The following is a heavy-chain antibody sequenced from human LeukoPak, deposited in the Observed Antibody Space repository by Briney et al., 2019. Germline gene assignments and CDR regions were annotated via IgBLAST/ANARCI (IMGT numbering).Heavy chain of an antibody. J-gene: IGHJ4*02. Sequence: GGSLRLSCAASGFTFSSYSMNWVRQAPGKGLEWVSSISSSSSYIYYADSVKGRFTISRDNAKNSLYLQINSLRAEDTAVYYCARDYYDSSGLDYWGQGTLVTVSS. CDR2: ISSSSSYI. V-gene: IGHV3-21*01. D-gene: IGHD3-22*01. CDR1: GFTFSSYS. CDR3: ARDYYDSSGLDY.